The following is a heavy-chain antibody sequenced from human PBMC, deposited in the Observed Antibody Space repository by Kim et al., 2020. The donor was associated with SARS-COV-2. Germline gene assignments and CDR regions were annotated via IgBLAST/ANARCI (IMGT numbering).Heavy chain of an antibody. CDR2: ISSSSSYI. CDR1: GFTFSSYS. CDR3: ARDWTEYSSSWLDAFDI. D-gene: IGHD6-13*01. V-gene: IGHV3-21*04. J-gene: IGHJ3*02. Sequence: GGSLRLSCAASGFTFSSYSMNWVRQAPGKGLEWVSSISSSSSYIYYADSVKGRFTISRDNAKNSLYLQMNSLRAEDTAVYYCARDWTEYSSSWLDAFDIWGQGTMVTVSS.